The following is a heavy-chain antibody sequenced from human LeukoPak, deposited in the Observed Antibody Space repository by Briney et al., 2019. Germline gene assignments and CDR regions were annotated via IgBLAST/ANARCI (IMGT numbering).Heavy chain of an antibody. CDR2: IYYSGST. D-gene: IGHD3-16*01. J-gene: IGHJ3*02. Sequence: GSLRLSCAASGFTFSSYAMSWVRQAPGKGLEWIGYIYYSGSTNYNPSLKSRVTISVDTSKNQFSLKLSSVTAADTAVYYCARIRTLAFDIWGQGTMVTVSS. CDR3: ARIRTLAFDI. CDR1: GFTFSSYA. V-gene: IGHV4-59*01.